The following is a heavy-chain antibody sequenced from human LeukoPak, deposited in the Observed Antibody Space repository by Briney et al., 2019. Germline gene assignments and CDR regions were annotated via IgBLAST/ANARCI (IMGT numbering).Heavy chain of an antibody. CDR3: ARGYSSSYRIDY. Sequence: GGSLRLSCAASGFTFSSYWMHWVRQAPGKGLVWVSRINTDGSSTAYADSVKGRFTISRDNAENTLYLQMNSLSAEDTAVFYCARGYSSSYRIDYWGQGTLVTVSS. CDR2: INTDGSST. CDR1: GFTFSSYW. J-gene: IGHJ4*02. D-gene: IGHD6-6*01. V-gene: IGHV3-74*01.